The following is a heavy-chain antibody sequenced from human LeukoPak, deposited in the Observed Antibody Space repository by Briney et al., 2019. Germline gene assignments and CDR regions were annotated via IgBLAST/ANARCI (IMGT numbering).Heavy chain of an antibody. D-gene: IGHD2-15*01. CDR2: IHYSGGT. CDR1: GASISSSNYY. Sequence: TSETLSLTCTVTGASISSSNYYWGWIRQPPGKGLEWIADIHYSGGTYYNPSLKNRVTISVDTSENQFSLKLSSVTAADTAVYFCARENYCNGGSCYAEAFEIWGQGTLVTVSS. CDR3: ARENYCNGGSCYAEAFEI. V-gene: IGHV4-39*07. J-gene: IGHJ3*02.